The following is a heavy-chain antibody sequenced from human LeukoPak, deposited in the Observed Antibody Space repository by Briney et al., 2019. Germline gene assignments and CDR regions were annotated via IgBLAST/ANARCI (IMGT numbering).Heavy chain of an antibody. V-gene: IGHV4-59*01. J-gene: IGHJ6*02. Sequence: PSETLSLTCTVSRRSLSSYYWRWVRQPPGKGLEWIGYIYYRGNTNYKPSLKSRVTIPVDTPQNQFSLKLSSETAADTAVYYCARASGSDNRSYYYYGMDVWGQGTTVTVSS. CDR1: RRSLSSYY. CDR2: IYYRGNT. CDR3: ARASGSDNRSYYYYGMDV. D-gene: IGHD1-26*01.